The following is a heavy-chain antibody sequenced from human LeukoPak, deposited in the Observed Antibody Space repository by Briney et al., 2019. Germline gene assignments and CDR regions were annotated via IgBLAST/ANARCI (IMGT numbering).Heavy chain of an antibody. CDR1: GGTFSSYA. D-gene: IGHD2-21*02. V-gene: IGHV1-46*01. Sequence: ASVKVSCKASGGTFSSYAISWVRQAPGQGLEWMGIINPSGGSTSYAQKFQGRVTMTEDTSTDTAYMELSSLRSEDTAVYYCLAYCGGDCGYWGQGTLVTVSS. J-gene: IGHJ4*02. CDR2: INPSGGST. CDR3: LAYCGGDCGY.